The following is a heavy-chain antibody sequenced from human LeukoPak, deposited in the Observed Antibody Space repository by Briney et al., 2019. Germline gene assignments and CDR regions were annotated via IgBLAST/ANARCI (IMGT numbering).Heavy chain of an antibody. CDR3: ARGNYDSWTRGRWFDP. D-gene: IGHD3-3*01. J-gene: IGHJ5*02. V-gene: IGHV4-59*01. Sequence: PSETLSLTCVVSGDSISRYYWSWIRQPPGKGLEWIGYIYYTGSTNYNPSLKSRVTISIDTSKSQFSLKLSSVTAADTAVYYCARGNYDSWTRGRWFDPWAREPWSPSPQ. CDR1: GDSISRYY. CDR2: IYYTGST.